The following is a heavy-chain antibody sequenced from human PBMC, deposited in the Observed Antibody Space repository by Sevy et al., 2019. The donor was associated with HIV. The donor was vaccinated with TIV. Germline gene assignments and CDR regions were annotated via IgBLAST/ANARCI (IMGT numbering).Heavy chain of an antibody. CDR2: ISAYNGNT. CDR1: GYTFTTYG. D-gene: IGHD4-17*01. CDR3: ARHGDSLHHYGDYDQFYYYLHMDV. J-gene: IGHJ6*03. V-gene: IGHV1-18*01. Sequence: ASVKFSCSASGYTFTTYGISWVRQAPGQGLEWMGWISAYNGNTNYAQKFRGRVIMTTDTSTSTAYMELRSLRSDDTAVYYCARHGDSLHHYGDYDQFYYYLHMDVWGTGTTVTVSS.